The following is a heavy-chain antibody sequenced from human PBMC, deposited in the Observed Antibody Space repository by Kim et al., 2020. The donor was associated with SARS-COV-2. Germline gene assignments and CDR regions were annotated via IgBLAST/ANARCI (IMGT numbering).Heavy chain of an antibody. CDR3: VRLRLHAANWFDP. V-gene: IGHV1-3*01. D-gene: IGHD3-16*01. CDR2: INAGDGDT. Sequence: ASVKVSCKASGYAFSSYDIHWVRQVSGKKFEWMGWINAGDGDTKYSQRFQDRVTFSRDTSASTAFMELRSLGSQDTAVYYCVRLRLHAANWFDPWGQGTLVTVSS. J-gene: IGHJ5*02. CDR1: GYAFSSYD.